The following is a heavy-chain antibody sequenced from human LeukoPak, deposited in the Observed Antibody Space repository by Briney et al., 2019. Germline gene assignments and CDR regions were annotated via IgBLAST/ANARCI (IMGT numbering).Heavy chain of an antibody. CDR1: GYTFSTYY. V-gene: IGHV1-46*01. CDR3: ARANGGGLDY. D-gene: IGHD3-10*01. J-gene: IGHJ4*02. Sequence: ASVKVSCKTSGYTFSTYYMHWVRQAPGQGLEWLGIIHPTDGSTSYTQKIQGRVTMTRDTVTGTVYLELSSLRSEDTAVYWCARANGGGLDYWGQGTLITVSS. CDR2: IHPTDGST.